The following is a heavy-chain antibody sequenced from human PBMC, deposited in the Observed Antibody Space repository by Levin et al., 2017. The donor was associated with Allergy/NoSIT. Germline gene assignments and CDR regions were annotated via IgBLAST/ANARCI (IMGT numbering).Heavy chain of an antibody. J-gene: IGHJ3*02. V-gene: IGHV3-48*01. D-gene: IGHD5-24*01. CDR1: GFTFSSYS. CDR2: ISSSSSTI. Sequence: HTGGSLRLSCAASGFTFSSYSMNWVRQAPGKGLEWVSYISSSSSTIYYADSVKGRFTISRDNAKNSLYLQMNSLRAEDTAVYYCARDDGYNYEAFDIWGQGTMVTVSS. CDR3: ARDDGYNYEAFDI.